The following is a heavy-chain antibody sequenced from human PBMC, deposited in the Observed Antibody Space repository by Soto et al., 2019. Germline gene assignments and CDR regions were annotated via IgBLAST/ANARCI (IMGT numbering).Heavy chain of an antibody. CDR2: TYYRSKWYN. D-gene: IGHD3-3*01. J-gene: IGHJ4*02. Sequence: SQTLSLTCAISGDSVPSNSAAWNWIRQSPSRGLEWLGRTYYRSKWYNDYAVSVKSRITINPDTSKNQFSLQLNSVTPEDTAVYYCARDHPVGRFLEWLAPSVPSLYYFDYWGQGTLVTVS. V-gene: IGHV6-1*01. CDR3: ARDHPVGRFLEWLAPSVPSLYYFDY. CDR1: GDSVPSNSAA.